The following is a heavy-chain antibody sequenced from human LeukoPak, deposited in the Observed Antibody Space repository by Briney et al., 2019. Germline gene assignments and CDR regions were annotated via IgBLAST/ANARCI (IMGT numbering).Heavy chain of an antibody. Sequence: GGSLRLSCAASGFTFSSYWMSWVRQAPGKGLEWVANIKQDGSEKYYVDSVKGRFTISRDNAKNSLYLQMNSLRAEDTAVCYCARGSSSWRDYFDYWGQGTLVTVSS. CDR1: GFTFSSYW. J-gene: IGHJ4*02. CDR2: IKQDGSEK. CDR3: ARGSSSWRDYFDY. V-gene: IGHV3-7*01. D-gene: IGHD6-13*01.